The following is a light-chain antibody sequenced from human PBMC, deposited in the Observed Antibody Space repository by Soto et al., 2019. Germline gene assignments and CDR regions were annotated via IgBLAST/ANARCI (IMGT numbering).Light chain of an antibody. Sequence: QSVLTQPASVSGSSGQSITISCTGTSSDVGSYNLVSWYQQHPGKAPKLMIYEGSKRPSGVSNRFSGSKSGNTASLTISGLQAEDEADYYCCSYAGSSTLAFGGGTKVTVL. J-gene: IGLJ2*01. CDR3: CSYAGSSTLA. CDR1: SSDVGSYNL. V-gene: IGLV2-23*01. CDR2: EGS.